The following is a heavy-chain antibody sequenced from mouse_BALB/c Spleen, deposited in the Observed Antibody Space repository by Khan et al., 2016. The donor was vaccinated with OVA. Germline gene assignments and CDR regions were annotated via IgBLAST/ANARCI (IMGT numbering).Heavy chain of an antibody. V-gene: IGHV2-9*02. CDR3: ARACYSGACFAY. J-gene: IGHJ3*01. CDR2: ILAGGST. D-gene: IGHD2-12*01. CDR1: GFSISNYG. Sequence: QVQLKQSGPGLVAPSQTLSITCTVSGFSISNYGVHWVRQPPGEGLEWRVVILAGGSTNHNSAPMSRLSISKDDSTRQVFLKMNSLSTDATATSYCARACYSGACFAYWGQGTPVTVSA.